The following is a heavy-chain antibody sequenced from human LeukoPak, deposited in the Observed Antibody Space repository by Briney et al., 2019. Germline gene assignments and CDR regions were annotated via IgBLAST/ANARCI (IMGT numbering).Heavy chain of an antibody. V-gene: IGHV4-39*01. CDR3: RFAYDYVWGSYPGDY. Sequence: PSETLSLTCTVSGGSISSSSYYWGWIRQPPGKGLEWIGSIYYSGSTYYNPSLKSRVTISVDTSKNQFSLKLSSVTAADTAVYYCRFAYDYVWGSYPGDYWGQGTLVTVSS. CDR1: GGSISSSSYY. D-gene: IGHD3-16*01. J-gene: IGHJ4*02. CDR2: IYYSGST.